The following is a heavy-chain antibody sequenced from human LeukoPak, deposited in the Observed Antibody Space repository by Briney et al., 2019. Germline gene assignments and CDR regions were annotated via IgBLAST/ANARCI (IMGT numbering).Heavy chain of an antibody. CDR1: GFTFSSYW. Sequence: HSGGSLRLPCAASGFTFSSYWMSWVRQAPGKGLEWVANIKQDGSEKYYVDSVKGRFTISRDNAKNSLYLQMNSLRAEDTAVYYCARDDPYDSDAFDIWGQGTMVTVSS. J-gene: IGHJ3*02. V-gene: IGHV3-7*01. D-gene: IGHD2-15*01. CDR3: ARDDPYDSDAFDI. CDR2: IKQDGSEK.